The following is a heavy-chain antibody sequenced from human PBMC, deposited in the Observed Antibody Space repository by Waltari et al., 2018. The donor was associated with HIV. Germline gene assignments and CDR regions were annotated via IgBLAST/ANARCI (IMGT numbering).Heavy chain of an antibody. CDR3: ARSLGYCSGGSCYYFDY. D-gene: IGHD2-15*01. J-gene: IGHJ4*02. V-gene: IGHV5-51*03. CDR1: GYSFISYW. CDR2: IYPGDSDT. Sequence: EVQLVQSGAEVKKPGESLKISCRGSGYSFISYWIGRVTQMPGKGLEWMGIIYPGDSDTRYSPSFQGQVTISADKSISTAYLQWSSLKASDTAMYYCARSLGYCSGGSCYYFDYWGQGTLVTVSS.